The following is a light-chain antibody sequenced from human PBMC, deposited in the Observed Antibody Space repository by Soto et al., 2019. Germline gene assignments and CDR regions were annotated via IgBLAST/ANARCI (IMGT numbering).Light chain of an antibody. J-gene: IGKJ1*01. CDR3: QLFGSSRP. CDR1: QTVGRSF. Sequence: EIVLTQSPGIMYLSPGERATLSCRASQTVGRSFLAWYQQKPGQSPRLLIFGTSIRATGIPDRFSGGGSGAAFTLTISRLEPEDFAVYYCQLFGSSRPFGQGTKVEIK. CDR2: GTS. V-gene: IGKV3-20*01.